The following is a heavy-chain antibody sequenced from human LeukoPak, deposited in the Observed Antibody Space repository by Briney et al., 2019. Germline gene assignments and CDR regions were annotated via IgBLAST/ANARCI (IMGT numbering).Heavy chain of an antibody. CDR1: GFTFSSSA. CDR2: ISASGGST. J-gene: IGHJ5*02. CDR3: AKGRYDFWSGYSRINWFDP. V-gene: IGHV3-23*01. D-gene: IGHD3-3*01. Sequence: GGSLRLSCAASGFTFSSSAMSWVRQVPGKGLEWVSGISASGGSTSYADSVRGRFTISRDNSKNTLYVQMNSLRDEDTAVYYCAKGRYDFWSGYSRINWFDPWGQGTLVTVSS.